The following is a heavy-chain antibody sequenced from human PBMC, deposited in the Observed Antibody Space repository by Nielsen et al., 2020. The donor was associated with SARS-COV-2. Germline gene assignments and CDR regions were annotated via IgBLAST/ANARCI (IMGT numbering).Heavy chain of an antibody. Sequence: SETLSLTCTVSGGSISRFYWSWVRQAPGKGLEWFGYVHNSGSTTYNPSLKSRVTISVDTSKNQFSLKLSSVTAADTAVYYCAREDFLWFGELLVDWFDPWGQGTLVTVSS. CDR1: GGSISRFY. D-gene: IGHD3-10*01. CDR2: VHNSGST. V-gene: IGHV4-59*13. J-gene: IGHJ5*02. CDR3: AREDFLWFGELLVDWFDP.